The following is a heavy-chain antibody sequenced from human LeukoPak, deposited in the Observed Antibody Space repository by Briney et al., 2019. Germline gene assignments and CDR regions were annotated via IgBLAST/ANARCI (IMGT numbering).Heavy chain of an antibody. CDR2: ISGSGGST. CDR3: AKDADYYDSSGYYFDDAFDI. V-gene: IGHV3-23*01. CDR1: GFTFSSYA. Sequence: GGSLRLSCAASGFTFSSYAMSWVRQAPGKGLEWVSAISGSGGSTYYADSVKGRFTISRDNSKNTLYLQMNSLRAEDTAVYYCAKDADYYDSSGYYFDDAFDIWGQGTMVTVSS. J-gene: IGHJ3*02. D-gene: IGHD3-22*01.